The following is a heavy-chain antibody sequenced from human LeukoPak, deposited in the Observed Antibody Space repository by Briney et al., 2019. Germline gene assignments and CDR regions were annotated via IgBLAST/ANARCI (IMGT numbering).Heavy chain of an antibody. CDR3: ARGNIVGYSYGYLGFFDY. CDR2: IYHSGNT. V-gene: IGHV4-61*08. Sequence: SETLSLTCTVSVDSVNSGAYYWSWIRQPPGRGLEWIGSIYHSGNTDYSPSLKSRVTISVDRSKNQFSLPLSSVTAADTAVYYCARGNIVGYSYGYLGFFDYWGQGTLVPVSS. D-gene: IGHD5-18*01. CDR1: VDSVNSGAYY. J-gene: IGHJ4*02.